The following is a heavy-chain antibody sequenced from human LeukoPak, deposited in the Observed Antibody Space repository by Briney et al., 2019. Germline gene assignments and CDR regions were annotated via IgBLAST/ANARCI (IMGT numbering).Heavy chain of an antibody. D-gene: IGHD2-2*01. CDR1: GFTFSSYE. CDR2: ISSSGSTI. J-gene: IGHJ6*03. V-gene: IGHV3-48*03. CDR3: ARGCSSTSCYVPISGFDHYYYMDV. Sequence: GGSLRLSCAAPGFTFSSYEMNWVRQAPGKGLEWVSYISSSGSTIYYADSVKGRFTISRDNAKNSLYLQMNSLRAEDTAVYYCARGCSSTSCYVPISGFDHYYYMDVWGKGTTVTISS.